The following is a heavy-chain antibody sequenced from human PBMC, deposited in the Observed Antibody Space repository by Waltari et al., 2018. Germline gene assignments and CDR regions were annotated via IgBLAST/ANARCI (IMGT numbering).Heavy chain of an antibody. D-gene: IGHD2-2*01. Sequence: EVQLVESGGELVQPGGSLRLSCAASGFNFRNYGMNWVRQAPGKGVEWGSSITSDGSGTDDADTVKSRFTTSRDNSNNTVFLQMNSLRVEDTALYYCAKHQLLQAYYYSMDVWGKGTTVTVSS. CDR1: GFNFRNYG. V-gene: IGHV3-23*04. J-gene: IGHJ6*03. CDR3: AKHQLLQAYYYSMDV. CDR2: ITSDGSGT.